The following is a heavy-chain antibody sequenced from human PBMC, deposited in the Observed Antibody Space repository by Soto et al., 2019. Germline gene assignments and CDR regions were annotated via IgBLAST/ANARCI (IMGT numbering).Heavy chain of an antibody. CDR3: ASMYGDYVSY. Sequence: SETLSLTCTVSGGSISSSSYYWGLIRQPPGKGLEWIGSIYYSGSTYYNPSLKSRITISVDTSKNQFSLKLSSVTAADTAVYYSASMYGDYVSYWGQGTLVTVSS. CDR1: GGSISSSSYY. CDR2: IYYSGST. D-gene: IGHD4-17*01. V-gene: IGHV4-39*01. J-gene: IGHJ4*02.